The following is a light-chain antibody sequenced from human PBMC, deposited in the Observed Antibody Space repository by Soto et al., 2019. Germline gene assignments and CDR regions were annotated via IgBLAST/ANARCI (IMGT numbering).Light chain of an antibody. Sequence: IVLTQSPGTLSLSPGERATVYCRVSQSVSRASLAWYHQRPGQAPRLLIYGASNRATGVPDRFSGGGSGTDSTLTISILEPEDLGVYYCQHYGQTFGPGTKVDIK. J-gene: IGKJ1*01. CDR3: QHYGQT. V-gene: IGKV3-20*01. CDR2: GAS. CDR1: QSVSRAS.